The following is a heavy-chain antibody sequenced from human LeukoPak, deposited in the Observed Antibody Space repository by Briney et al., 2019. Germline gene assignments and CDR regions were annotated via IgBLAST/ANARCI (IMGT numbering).Heavy chain of an antibody. J-gene: IGHJ3*02. CDR3: ARERGSGLRGYSYGQDAFDI. CDR1: GFTFSSYA. V-gene: IGHV3-30*04. Sequence: GGSLRLSCAASGFTFSSYAMHWVRQAPGKGLEWVAVISYDGSNKYYADSVKGRFTISRDNSKNTLYLQMNSLRAEDTAVYYCARERGSGLRGYSYGQDAFDIWGQGTMVTVSS. CDR2: ISYDGSNK. D-gene: IGHD5-18*01.